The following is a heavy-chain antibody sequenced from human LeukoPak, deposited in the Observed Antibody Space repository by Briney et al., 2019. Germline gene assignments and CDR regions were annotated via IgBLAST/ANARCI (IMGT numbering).Heavy chain of an antibody. Sequence: KASETLSLTCAVYGGSFSGYYWSWIRQPPGKGLEWIGEINHSGSTNYNPSLKSRVTISVDTSKNQFSLKLSSVTAADTAVYYCARLFADSSGYYLRDAFDIWGQGTMVTVSS. V-gene: IGHV4-34*01. CDR3: ARLFADSSGYYLRDAFDI. D-gene: IGHD3-22*01. CDR1: GGSFSGYY. J-gene: IGHJ3*02. CDR2: INHSGST.